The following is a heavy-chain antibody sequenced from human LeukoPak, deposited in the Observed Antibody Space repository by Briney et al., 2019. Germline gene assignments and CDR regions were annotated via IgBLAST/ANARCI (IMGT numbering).Heavy chain of an antibody. CDR1: GGSISSYY. V-gene: IGHV4-59*01. Sequence: SETLSLTCTVSGGSISSYYWSWVRQPPGKGLEWVGNIYYSGSTNYTASLKSRVTISIDPSKNQFSLQLSSVTDADTAVYYWARVRGYDFLTGYAFDIRGQGTMVTVSS. CDR3: ARVRGYDFLTGYAFDI. CDR2: IYYSGST. J-gene: IGHJ3*02. D-gene: IGHD3-9*01.